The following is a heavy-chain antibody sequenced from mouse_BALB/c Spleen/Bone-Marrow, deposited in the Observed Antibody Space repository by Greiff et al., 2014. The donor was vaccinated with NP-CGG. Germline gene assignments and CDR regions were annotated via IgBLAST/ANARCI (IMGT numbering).Heavy chain of an antibody. J-gene: IGHJ4*01. V-gene: IGHV1-66*01. CDR2: IFPGSGNT. D-gene: IGHD2-1*01. Sequence: VQLVESGPELVKPGASVKISCKASGYSFTSYYIHWVKQRPGQGLEWIGWIFPGSGNTKYNEKFKGKATLTADTSSSTAYMQLSNLTSEDSAVYFCARHGNLRNYYAMDYWGQGTSVTVSS. CDR1: GYSFTSYY. CDR3: ARHGNLRNYYAMDY.